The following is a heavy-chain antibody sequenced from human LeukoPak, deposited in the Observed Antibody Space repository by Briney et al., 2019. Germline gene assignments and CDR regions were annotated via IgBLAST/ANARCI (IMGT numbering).Heavy chain of an antibody. D-gene: IGHD3-22*01. CDR1: GGSISSSSYY. V-gene: IGHV4-39*01. Sequence: SETLSLTCTVSGGSISSSSYYWGWIRQPPGKGLEWIGSIYYSGSTYYNPSLKRRVTISVDTSKNQFSLKLSSVTAADTAVYYCASSLITMIVVVTSFDYWGQGTLVTVSS. CDR2: IYYSGST. J-gene: IGHJ4*02. CDR3: ASSLITMIVVVTSFDY.